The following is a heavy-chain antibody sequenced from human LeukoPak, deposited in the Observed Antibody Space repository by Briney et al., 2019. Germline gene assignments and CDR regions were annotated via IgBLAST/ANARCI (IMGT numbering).Heavy chain of an antibody. CDR3: AKGSGSYKGIDY. J-gene: IGHJ4*02. CDR2: VSSSGGDT. CDR1: GGSISSSSYY. D-gene: IGHD3-10*01. V-gene: IGHV3-23*01. Sequence: ETLSLTCTVSGGSISSSSYYWGWIRQPPGKGLEWVSAVSSSGGDTYYADSVKGRFTISRDNSKNTLYLQMNSLRAEDTAVYYCAKGSGSYKGIDYWGQGTLVTVSS.